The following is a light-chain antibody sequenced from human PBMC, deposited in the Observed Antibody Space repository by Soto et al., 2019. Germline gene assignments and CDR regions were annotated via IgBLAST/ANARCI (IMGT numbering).Light chain of an antibody. V-gene: IGLV2-14*01. CDR2: EVS. CDR3: SSYTSSSIPV. J-gene: IGLJ2*01. CDR1: SSDVGGYNY. Sequence: QSALTQPASVSGSPGQSLTISCTGTSSDVGGYNYVSWYQQHPGKAPKLIIYEVSNRPSGVSNRFSGSKSGNTASLTISGLQAEDEADYYCSSYTSSSIPVFGGGTKLTVL.